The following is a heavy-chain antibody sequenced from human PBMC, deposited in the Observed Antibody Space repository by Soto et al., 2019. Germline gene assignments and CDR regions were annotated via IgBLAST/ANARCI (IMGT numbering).Heavy chain of an antibody. CDR2: ISGGGVTT. D-gene: IGHD3-9*01. Sequence: EVQLVESGGDRVQRGGSLRLSCAASGFPFSYSWMHWVRHTPGKGLDWVARISGGGVTTYYADSVTGGFTVTRDNTTNTLSMQISGMRAEETAVYYCSSEYSGLLTGYYTDYCGQGTLVSVSS. J-gene: IGHJ4*02. CDR1: GFPFSYSW. CDR3: SSEYSGLLTGYYTDY. V-gene: IGHV3-74*01.